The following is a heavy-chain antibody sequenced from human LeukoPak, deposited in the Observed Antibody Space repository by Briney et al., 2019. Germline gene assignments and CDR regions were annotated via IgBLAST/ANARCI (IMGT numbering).Heavy chain of an antibody. J-gene: IGHJ4*02. D-gene: IGHD6-13*01. CDR1: GFTFSSYT. CDR2: ITSRGTYI. Sequence: GGSLRLSCAASGFTFSSYTMNWVRQAPGKGLEWVSSITSRGTYIYYADSVKGRLTISRDNAKNSLYLQINSLRPEDTAVYYCARALAGADQKTFDYGGQGTLVTVSS. CDR3: ARALAGADQKTFDY. V-gene: IGHV3-21*01.